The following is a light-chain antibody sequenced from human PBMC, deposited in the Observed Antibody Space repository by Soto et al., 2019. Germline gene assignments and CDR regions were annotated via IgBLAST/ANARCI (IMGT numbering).Light chain of an antibody. J-gene: IGKJ1*01. Sequence: ETVLTQSPGTLSLSPGERATLFCRASRSVSSSYLAWYQQKPGQAPRLLIYGASSRATGIPDRFSGSGSGTDFPLTISRLEPEDFAVYYYPHYGTSPPSWTFGQGTKVEIK. CDR2: GAS. CDR3: PHYGTSPPSWT. V-gene: IGKV3-20*01. CDR1: RSVSSSY.